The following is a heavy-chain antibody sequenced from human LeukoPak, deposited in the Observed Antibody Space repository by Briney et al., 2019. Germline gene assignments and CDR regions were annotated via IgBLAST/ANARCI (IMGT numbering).Heavy chain of an antibody. D-gene: IGHD4-17*01. J-gene: IGHJ1*01. Sequence: PVGSLRHSPAASGFTFSNYLIHWVRQVPGKGLEWVAVIWYDGSNKYYSDSVRGRFTISRDNSKNTLYLQMNSLRAEDTAVYYCARGYDYGAYGVVEWGRGTVVSVSS. CDR2: IWYDGSNK. V-gene: IGHV3-33*01. CDR1: GFTFSNYL. CDR3: ARGYDYGAYGVVE.